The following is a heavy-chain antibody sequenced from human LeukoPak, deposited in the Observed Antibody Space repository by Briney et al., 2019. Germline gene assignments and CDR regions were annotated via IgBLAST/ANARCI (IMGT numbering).Heavy chain of an antibody. V-gene: IGHV1-3*04. Sequence: ASVKVSCKASGYTFTSYAMHWVRQAPGQRLECMGWINTGNGNTKYSQKCQGRVTITRDTSASTAYMDLSSLRSEDTAVYYCARNTETAIPLPYYFDCWGQGTLVTVSS. CDR3: ARNTETAIPLPYYFDC. CDR1: GYTFTSYA. J-gene: IGHJ4*02. D-gene: IGHD2-21*02. CDR2: INTGNGNT.